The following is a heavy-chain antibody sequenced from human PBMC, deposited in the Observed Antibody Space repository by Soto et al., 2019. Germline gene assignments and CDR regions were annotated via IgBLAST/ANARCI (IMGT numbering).Heavy chain of an antibody. CDR1: GYTFSNFA. J-gene: IGHJ4*01. Sequence: ASVKVSCKASGYTFSNFAMHWVRQAPGQRLEGMGWINAGNWNTKYSQKFQGRVTITRDTSASTAYMELSSLRSEDTAVYYCARDDSGFSGSHYIDYFNYWG. V-gene: IGHV1-3*01. CDR2: INAGNWNT. D-gene: IGHD1-26*01. CDR3: ARDDSGFSGSHYIDYFNY.